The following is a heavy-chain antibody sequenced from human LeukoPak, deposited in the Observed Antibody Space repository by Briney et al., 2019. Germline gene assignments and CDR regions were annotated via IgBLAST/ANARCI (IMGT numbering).Heavy chain of an antibody. D-gene: IGHD3-22*01. CDR2: INGNSGSI. CDR3: AKDTGYDSSGGTFDY. V-gene: IGHV3-9*01. J-gene: IGHJ4*02. CDR1: GFTFDDYA. Sequence: GGSLRLSCAASGFTFDDYAMHWVRQAPGKGLEWVSGINGNSGSIGYADSVKGRFTISRDNAKNSLYLQMHSLRAEDTALYYCAKDTGYDSSGGTFDYWGQGTLVTVSS.